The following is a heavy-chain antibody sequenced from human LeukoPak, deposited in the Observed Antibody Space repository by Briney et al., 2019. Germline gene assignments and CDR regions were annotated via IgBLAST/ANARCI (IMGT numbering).Heavy chain of an antibody. V-gene: IGHV3-21*04. J-gene: IGHJ4*02. D-gene: IGHD2-2*02. CDR2: ISSSSSYI. CDR3: ARGPDCSSTSCYIGVGY. CDR1: GFTFSSYS. Sequence: GGSLRLSCAASGFTFSSYSMNWVRQAPGKGLEWVSSISSSSSYIYYADSVKGRFTISRDNAKNSLYLQMNSLRAEDTAVYYCARGPDCSSTSCYIGVGYWGQGTLVTVSS.